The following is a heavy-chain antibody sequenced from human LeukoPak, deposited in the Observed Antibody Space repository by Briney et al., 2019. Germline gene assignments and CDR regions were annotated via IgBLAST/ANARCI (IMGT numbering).Heavy chain of an antibody. V-gene: IGHV4-34*01. Sequence: SETLSLTCAVYGGSFSGYYWSWIRQPPGKGLEWIGEINHSGSTNYNPSLKSRVTISVDTSKNQFSLKLSSVTAADTAVYYCARRMRVSSFSTRTNWFDPWGQGTLVTVSS. CDR2: INHSGST. J-gene: IGHJ5*02. D-gene: IGHD6-13*01. CDR1: GGSFSGYY. CDR3: ARRMRVSSFSTRTNWFDP.